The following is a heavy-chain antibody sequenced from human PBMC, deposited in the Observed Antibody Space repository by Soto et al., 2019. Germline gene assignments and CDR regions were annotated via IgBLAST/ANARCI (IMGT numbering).Heavy chain of an antibody. Sequence: QVQLVQSGAEVKRPGSSVKVSCKASGDTFSFYSINWVRQAPGLGLEWMGRVNPILSMSNYAQRFQGRVTMAADKSTSTAYTELRGRRTAHTAMYYCATSYGSGYRAFDHWGQAALVTASS. J-gene: IGHJ4*02. D-gene: IGHD3-10*01. V-gene: IGHV1-69*04. CDR1: GDTFSFYS. CDR3: ATSYGSGYRAFDH. CDR2: VNPILSMS.